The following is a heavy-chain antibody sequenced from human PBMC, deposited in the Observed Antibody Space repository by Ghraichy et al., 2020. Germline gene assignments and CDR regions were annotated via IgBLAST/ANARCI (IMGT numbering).Heavy chain of an antibody. CDR2: IYHSGST. CDR1: GGSISSSNW. CDR3: ASFDEPFDSSGYYVDY. J-gene: IGHJ4*02. D-gene: IGHD3-22*01. Sequence: SETLSLTCAVSGGSISSSNWWSWVRQPPGKGLEWIGEIYHSGSTNYNPSLKSRVTISVDKSKNQFSLKLSSVTAADTAVYYCASFDEPFDSSGYYVDYWGQGTLVTVSS. V-gene: IGHV4-4*02.